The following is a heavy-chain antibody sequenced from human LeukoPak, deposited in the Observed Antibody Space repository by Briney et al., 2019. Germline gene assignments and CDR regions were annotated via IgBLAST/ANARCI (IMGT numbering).Heavy chain of an antibody. CDR1: GFTGCRYG. D-gene: IGHD6-19*01. Sequence: GSLRLPCIASGFTGCRYGMSWVRQGPGKGLEWVRSITNNNGKTYYADSVKGRFTISRDESENTVYQQMNSLRAEDTAVYYCAKDHPSSGWPTFEYWGQGTLVTASP. CDR2: ITNNNGKT. J-gene: IGHJ4*02. V-gene: IGHV3-23*01. CDR3: AKDHPSSGWPTFEY.